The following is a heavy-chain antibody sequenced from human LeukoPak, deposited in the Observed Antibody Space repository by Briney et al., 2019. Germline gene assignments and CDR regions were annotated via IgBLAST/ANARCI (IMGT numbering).Heavy chain of an antibody. CDR2: IYDSGTT. CDR1: GFTVSSNY. CDR3: AGRRSSGWYAY. J-gene: IGHJ4*02. D-gene: IGHD6-19*01. Sequence: GGSLRLSCATSGFTVSSNYMSWVRQAPGKGLEWVSVIYDSGTTYYADSVKGRFLIFRDTSKDTVDLQMNSLRVEDTAVYYCAGRRSSGWYAYWGQGTLVTVSS. V-gene: IGHV3-53*01.